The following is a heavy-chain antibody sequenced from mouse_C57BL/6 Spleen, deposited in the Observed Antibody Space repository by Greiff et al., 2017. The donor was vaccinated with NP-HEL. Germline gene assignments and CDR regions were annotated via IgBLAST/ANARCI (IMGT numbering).Heavy chain of an antibody. Sequence: VQLQQSGAELVKPGASVKMSCKASGYTFTSYWITWVKQRPGQGLEWIGDIYPGSGSTNYNEKFKSKATLTVDTSSSTAYMQLISLTSEDASVYYCARNDNDFDYWGQGTTLTVSS. V-gene: IGHV1-55*01. J-gene: IGHJ2*01. D-gene: IGHD2-4*01. CDR2: IYPGSGST. CDR3: ARNDNDFDY. CDR1: GYTFTSYW.